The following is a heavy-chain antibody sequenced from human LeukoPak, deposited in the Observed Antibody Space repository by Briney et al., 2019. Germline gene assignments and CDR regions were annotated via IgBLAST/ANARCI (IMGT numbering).Heavy chain of an antibody. CDR2: INPNSGGT. V-gene: IGHV1-2*02. CDR3: ARSTYSSSSARLWSSSWHYLDY. CDR1: GYTFTGYY. Sequence: ASVKVSCKASGYTFTGYYMHWVRQAPGQGLDWMGWINPNSGGTNYAQKFQGRATMTRDKSISTAYMELSSLRSDDTAVYYCARSTYSSSSARLWSSSWHYLDYWGQGTLVTVSS. D-gene: IGHD6-6*01. J-gene: IGHJ4*02.